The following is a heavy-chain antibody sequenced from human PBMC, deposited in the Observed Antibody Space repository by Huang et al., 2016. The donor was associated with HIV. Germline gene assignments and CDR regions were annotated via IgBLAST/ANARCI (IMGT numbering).Heavy chain of an antibody. CDR1: RFTFSTYA. Sequence: DVQLLESGGDFVQPGGSLRLSCAASRFTFSTYAMSWVRQAPGKGLDGVSAISGSGDKTYYADSGKGRFTISRDNSKNTLFLQMNSLRAEDTAVYYCAKVPTVVTFHWGQGTLVTVSS. CDR2: ISGSGDKT. CDR3: AKVPTVVTFH. J-gene: IGHJ4*02. V-gene: IGHV3-23*01. D-gene: IGHD2-21*02.